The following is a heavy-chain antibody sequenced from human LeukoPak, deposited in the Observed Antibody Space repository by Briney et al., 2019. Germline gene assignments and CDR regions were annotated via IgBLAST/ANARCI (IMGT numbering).Heavy chain of an antibody. Sequence: ASVKVSCKASGYTFTGYYMHWVRQAPGQGLEWMGRINPNSGGTNYAQKFQGRVTMTRDTSISTAYMELSRLRSDDTAVYYCARRVTVWGSYYEQFDYWGQGTLVTVSS. CDR3: ARRVTVWGSYYEQFDY. D-gene: IGHD3-16*01. V-gene: IGHV1-2*06. CDR2: INPNSGGT. J-gene: IGHJ4*02. CDR1: GYTFTGYY.